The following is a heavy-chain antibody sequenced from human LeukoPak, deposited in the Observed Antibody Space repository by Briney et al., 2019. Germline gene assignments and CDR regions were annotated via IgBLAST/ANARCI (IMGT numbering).Heavy chain of an antibody. D-gene: IGHD6-19*01. CDR2: INPNSGGT. V-gene: IGHV1-2*02. CDR1: GYTFTGYY. CDR3: ARDREQQWLGRENWFDP. Sequence: ASVKVSCKASGYTFTGYYMHWVRQAPGQGLEWMGWINPNSGGTNYAQKFQGRVTMTRDTSISTAYMELSRLRSDDTAVYYCARDREQQWLGRENWFDPWGQGTLVTVSS. J-gene: IGHJ5*02.